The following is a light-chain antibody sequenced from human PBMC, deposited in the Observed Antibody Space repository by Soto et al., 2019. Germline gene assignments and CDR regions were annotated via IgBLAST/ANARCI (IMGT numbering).Light chain of an antibody. J-gene: IGKJ5*01. CDR2: LGS. V-gene: IGKV2-28*01. CDR1: ESLLYTNGYNY. CDR3: MQALKKPST. Sequence: EIVLTQSPLSLPVTPGEPASISCRSSESLLYTNGYNYLHWYLQKPGQSPQLLIYLGSNRASGVPDRFSGSGSVTDFTLKISRVEAEDVGVYYCMQALKKPSTFARGTRLEIK.